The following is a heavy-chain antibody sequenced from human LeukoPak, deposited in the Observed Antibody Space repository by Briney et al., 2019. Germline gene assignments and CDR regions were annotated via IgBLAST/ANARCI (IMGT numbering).Heavy chain of an antibody. V-gene: IGHV5-51*01. D-gene: IGHD2-15*01. Sequence: GESLKISCMGSGYSFNTYWIAWVRQMPGKGLEWMGIIYPGDSDTRYSPSFQGQVTISADKSISTAYLQWSSLKASDTAMYYCARRRCSGGSCYQAFDIWGQGTMVTVSS. J-gene: IGHJ3*02. CDR1: GYSFNTYW. CDR3: ARRRCSGGSCYQAFDI. CDR2: IYPGDSDT.